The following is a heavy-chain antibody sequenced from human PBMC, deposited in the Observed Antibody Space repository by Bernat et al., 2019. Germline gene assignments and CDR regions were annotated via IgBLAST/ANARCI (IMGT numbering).Heavy chain of an antibody. D-gene: IGHD5-24*01. Sequence: QVQLQESVPGLVKPSETLSLTCTVSGGSISSYYWSWIRQPPGKGLEWIGYIYYSGSTNYNPSLKSRVTISVDTSKNQFSLKLSSVTAADTAVYYCALRRDGYNSHAFDIWGQGTMVTVSS. CDR2: IYYSGST. CDR1: GGSISSYY. V-gene: IGHV4-59*08. CDR3: ALRRDGYNSHAFDI. J-gene: IGHJ3*02.